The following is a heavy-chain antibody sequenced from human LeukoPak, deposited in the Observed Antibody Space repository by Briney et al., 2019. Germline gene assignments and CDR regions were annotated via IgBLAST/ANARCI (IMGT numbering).Heavy chain of an antibody. D-gene: IGHD3-22*01. CDR1: GYTFTGYY. J-gene: IGHJ4*02. CDR2: INPNTGST. Sequence: ASVKVSCKASGYTFTGYYIYWVRQAPGQGLEWMGWINPNTGSTNYAQKFQGRVTMTRDMSTSTVYMELSSLRSEDTAVYYCARAPNKRSIVVVITFDYWGQGTLVTVSS. V-gene: IGHV1-2*02. CDR3: ARAPNKRSIVVVITFDY.